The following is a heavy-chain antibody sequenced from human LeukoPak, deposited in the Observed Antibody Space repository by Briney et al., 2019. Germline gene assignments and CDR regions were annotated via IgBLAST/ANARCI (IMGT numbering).Heavy chain of an antibody. D-gene: IGHD3-22*01. V-gene: IGHV4-34*01. CDR3: ARANYYDSSGYFDY. CDR2: INHSGST. J-gene: IGHJ4*02. Sequence: SETLSLTCAVYGGSFSGYYWSWIRQPPGKGLEWIGEINHSGSTNYNPSLKSRVTISVDTSKNQFSLKLSSVTAADTAVYYCARANYYDSSGYFDYWGQGTLVTVSS. CDR1: GGSFSGYY.